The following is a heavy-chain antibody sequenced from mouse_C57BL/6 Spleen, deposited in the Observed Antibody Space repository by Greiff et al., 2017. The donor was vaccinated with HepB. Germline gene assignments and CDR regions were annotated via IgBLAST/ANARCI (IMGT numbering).Heavy chain of an antibody. CDR1: GYAFSSSW. Sequence: QVQLQQSGPELVKPGASVKISCKASGYAFSSSWMNWVKQRPGKGLEWIGRIYPGDGDTNYNGKCKGKATLTAEKSSSTAYMQLSSLTSEDSAVYFCARGGWDGLYYAMDYWGQGTSVTVSS. V-gene: IGHV1-82*01. CDR3: ARGGWDGLYYAMDY. J-gene: IGHJ4*01. D-gene: IGHD4-1*01. CDR2: IYPGDGDT.